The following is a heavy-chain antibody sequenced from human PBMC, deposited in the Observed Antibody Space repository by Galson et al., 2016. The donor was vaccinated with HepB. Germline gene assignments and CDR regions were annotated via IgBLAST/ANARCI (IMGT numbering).Heavy chain of an antibody. J-gene: IGHJ5*02. CDR2: IDPSDSYT. CDR1: GYSSTHYW. D-gene: IGHD3-9*01. Sequence: QSGAEVKKPGESLRISCKGSGYSSTHYWISWVRQMPGKGLEWMGRIDPSDSYTNYSPSFQGHVTFSADKSLSTVYLHWSSLKASDTAMYYCARVGSDILTGSDNWFDPWGQGTLVTVSS. V-gene: IGHV5-10-1*01. CDR3: ARVGSDILTGSDNWFDP.